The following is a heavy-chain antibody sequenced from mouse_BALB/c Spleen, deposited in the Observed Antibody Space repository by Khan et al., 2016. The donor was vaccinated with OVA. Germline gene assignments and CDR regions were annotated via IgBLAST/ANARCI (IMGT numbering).Heavy chain of an antibody. Sequence: LVKTGASVKISCKASGYSFTGYYMHWVKQSHGKSLEWIGYISCYNGATSSNQKFKGKATFTVDTSSSTAYMQFNSLTSEDSAVYDCARGDYYGSSSFAYWGQGTLVTVSA. D-gene: IGHD1-1*01. CDR1: GYSFTGYY. J-gene: IGHJ3*01. CDR2: ISCYNGAT. V-gene: IGHV1S34*01. CDR3: ARGDYYGSSSFAY.